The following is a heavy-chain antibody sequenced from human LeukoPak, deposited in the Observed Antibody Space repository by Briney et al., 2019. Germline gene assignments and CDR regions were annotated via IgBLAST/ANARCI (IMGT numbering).Heavy chain of an antibody. CDR2: ISSSSSYI. Sequence: PGGTLRLSCAASGFTFSSYGMNWVRQAPGKGLEWVSSISSSSSYIYYADSVKGRFTISRDNAKNSLYLQMNSLRAEDTAVYYCARGGPSSGWYWDAFDIWGQGTMVTVSS. D-gene: IGHD6-19*01. CDR1: GFTFSSYG. CDR3: ARGGPSSGWYWDAFDI. V-gene: IGHV3-21*01. J-gene: IGHJ3*02.